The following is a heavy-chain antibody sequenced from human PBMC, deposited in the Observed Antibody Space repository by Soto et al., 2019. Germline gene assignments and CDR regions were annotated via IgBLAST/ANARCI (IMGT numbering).Heavy chain of an antibody. CDR2: ISYDGSNK. V-gene: IGHV3-30-3*01. Sequence: QVQLVEAGGGVVQPGRSLRLSCAASGLTFSRYAMHWVRQAPGKGLEWVAVISYDGSNKYYADSVKGRFTISRDNSKNTLYLQMNSLRAGDTAVYYCAIVPYGDLVGYFQHWGQGTLVTVSS. D-gene: IGHD4-17*01. J-gene: IGHJ1*01. CDR3: AIVPYGDLVGYFQH. CDR1: GLTFSRYA.